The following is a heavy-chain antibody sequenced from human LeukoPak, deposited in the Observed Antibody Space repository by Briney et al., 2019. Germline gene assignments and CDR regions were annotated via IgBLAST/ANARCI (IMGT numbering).Heavy chain of an antibody. V-gene: IGHV3-30*02. CDR2: IRYDGSNK. D-gene: IGHD3-10*01. CDR3: ARHMVRGATSYYYYYMDV. J-gene: IGHJ6*03. CDR1: GFTFSSYG. Sequence: GGSLRLSCAASGFTFSSYGMHWVRQAPGKGLEWVAFIRYDGSNKYYADSVKGRFTISRDNAKNSLYLQMNSLRAEDTALYYCARHMVRGATSYYYYYMDVWGKGTTVTVSS.